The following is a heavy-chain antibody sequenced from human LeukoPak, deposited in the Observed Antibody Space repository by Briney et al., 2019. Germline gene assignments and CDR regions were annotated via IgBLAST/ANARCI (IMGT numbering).Heavy chain of an antibody. J-gene: IGHJ4*02. V-gene: IGHV1-18*01. D-gene: IGHD6-19*01. CDR1: GYRFITFG. CDR3: ARDTPYAVAGTGGDY. Sequence: GASVKVSCKTSGYRFITFGINWVRQAPGQGLEWMGWISAYNGNTNYAQKLQGRVTMTTDTSTSTAYMELRSLRSDDTAVYYCARDTPYAVAGTGGDYWGQGTLVTVSS. CDR2: ISAYNGNT.